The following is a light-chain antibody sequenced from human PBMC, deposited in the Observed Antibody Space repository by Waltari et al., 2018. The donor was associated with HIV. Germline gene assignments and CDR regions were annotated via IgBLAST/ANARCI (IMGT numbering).Light chain of an antibody. Sequence: QSALTQPASVSGSPGQAITIPCTGTSSDVGDYNYVSWYQQHPGNAPKLMIYDVTNRPSGVSNRFSGSKSGNTASLTISGLQAEDEADYYCSSYTSSSSWVFGGGTKLTVL. V-gene: IGLV2-14*03. CDR3: SSYTSSSSWV. J-gene: IGLJ3*02. CDR2: DVT. CDR1: SSDVGDYNY.